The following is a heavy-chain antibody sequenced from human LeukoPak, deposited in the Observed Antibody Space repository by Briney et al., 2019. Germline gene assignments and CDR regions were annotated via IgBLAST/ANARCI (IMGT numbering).Heavy chain of an antibody. V-gene: IGHV3-21*01. CDR3: ARAPGGDTAMVTTSYYYYMDV. CDR2: ISSSSSYI. Sequence: GGTLRLSCAASGFTFSSYSMNWVRQAPGKGLEWVSSISSSSSYIYYADSVKGRFTISRDNAKNSLYLQMNSLRAEDTAVYYCARAPGGDTAMVTTSYYYYMDVWGKGTTVTVSS. D-gene: IGHD5-18*01. J-gene: IGHJ6*03. CDR1: GFTFSSYS.